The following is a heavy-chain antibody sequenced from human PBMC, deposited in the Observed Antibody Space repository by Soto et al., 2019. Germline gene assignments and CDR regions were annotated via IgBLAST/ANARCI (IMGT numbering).Heavy chain of an antibody. Sequence: QVQLVESGGGVVQPGRSLRLSCAASGFTFSRYGMHWVRQAPGKGLEWVAVLSYGGSNKYYADSVKGRFTISRDNSNNALYLQMNNLRTEKTAVYYYAKDNCISTNFYHMCNWFVPWVQGTLVTVAS. V-gene: IGHV3-30*18. J-gene: IGHJ5*02. CDR2: LSYGGSNK. CDR1: GFTFSRYG. D-gene: IGHD2-2*01. CDR3: AKDNCISTNFYHMCNWFVP.